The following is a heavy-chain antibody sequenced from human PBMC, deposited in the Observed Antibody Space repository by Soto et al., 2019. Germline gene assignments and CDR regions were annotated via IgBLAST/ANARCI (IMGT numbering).Heavy chain of an antibody. J-gene: IGHJ4*02. CDR1: GFTFSSYG. Sequence: HPGGSLRLSCAASGFTFSSYGMHWVRQAPGKGLEWVAVISYDGSNKYYADSVKGRFTISRDNSKNTLYLQMNSLRAEDTAVYYCAKEGEARFDYWGQGTLVTVSS. D-gene: IGHD3-10*01. CDR2: ISYDGSNK. CDR3: AKEGEARFDY. V-gene: IGHV3-30*18.